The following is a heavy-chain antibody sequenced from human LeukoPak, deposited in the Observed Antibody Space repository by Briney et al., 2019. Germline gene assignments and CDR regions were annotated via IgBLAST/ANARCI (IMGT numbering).Heavy chain of an antibody. D-gene: IGHD1-26*01. V-gene: IGHV3-30*03. CDR2: ISYDGSDK. J-gene: IGHJ4*02. CDR3: ARDRSGATIYDDY. Sequence: GGSLRLSCAASEFTFSNYGMHWIRQAPGKGLEWVAVISYDGSDKYYADSVKGRFTISRDNSKNTLYLQMNSLRAEDTAVYYCARDRSGATIYDDYWGQGTLVTVSS. CDR1: EFTFSNYG.